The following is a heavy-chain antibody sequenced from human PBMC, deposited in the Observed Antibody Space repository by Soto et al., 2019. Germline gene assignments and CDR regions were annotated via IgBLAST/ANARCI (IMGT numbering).Heavy chain of an antibody. J-gene: IGHJ5*02. Sequence: SETLSLTCTVSGASIRSTDYYWSWIRQAPGKGLEWIGYVYYTGSTYYNPSLMSRLTISIDTSKNQFSLKLTSVTAAETAVYYCVRTAREGAVAPHWFDRWGQGTQVTVSS. CDR2: VYYTGST. V-gene: IGHV4-30-4*01. CDR3: VRTAREGAVAPHWFDR. D-gene: IGHD2-21*02. CDR1: GASIRSTDYY.